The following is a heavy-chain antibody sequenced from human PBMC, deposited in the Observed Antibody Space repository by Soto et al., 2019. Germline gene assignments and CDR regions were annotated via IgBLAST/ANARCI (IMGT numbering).Heavy chain of an antibody. Sequence: GGSLRLSCTASGFTFGDYAMSWVRQAPGKGLEWVGLIRSKPYGEATEYAASVRGRFTISRHDSRGIAYLHMNSLRTEDTAVYYCTRTDSGFWSGLRVGIDYWGQGAMVTVSS. J-gene: IGHJ4*02. CDR2: IRSKPYGEAT. D-gene: IGHD3-3*01. V-gene: IGHV3-49*04. CDR3: TRTDSGFWSGLRVGIDY. CDR1: GFTFGDYA.